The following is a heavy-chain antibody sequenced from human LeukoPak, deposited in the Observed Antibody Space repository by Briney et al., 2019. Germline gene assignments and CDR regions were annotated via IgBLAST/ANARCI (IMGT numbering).Heavy chain of an antibody. D-gene: IGHD6-6*01. V-gene: IGHV1-69*13. J-gene: IGHJ4*02. Sequence: ASVEVSCKASGGTFSSYAISRVRQAPGQGLEWMGGIIPIFGTANYAQKFQGRVTITADESTSTAYMELSSLRSEDTAVYYCARGIEYSSSSDFTHFDYWGQGTLVTVSS. CDR2: IIPIFGTA. CDR3: ARGIEYSSSSDFTHFDY. CDR1: GGTFSSYA.